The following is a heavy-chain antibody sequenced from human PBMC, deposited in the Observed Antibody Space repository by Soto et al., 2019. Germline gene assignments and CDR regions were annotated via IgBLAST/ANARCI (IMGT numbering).Heavy chain of an antibody. CDR2: IIPIFGTA. D-gene: IGHD3-3*01. CDR1: GGTFSSYA. Sequence: QVQLVQSGAEVKKPGSSVKVSCKASGGTFSSYAISWVRQAPGQGLEWMGGIIPIFGTANYAQKFQGRVTITADESTSTAYMELSSLRSEDTSVYYCARGDVVRFLNLQAVYAFDIWGQGTMVTVSS. V-gene: IGHV1-69*01. J-gene: IGHJ3*02. CDR3: ARGDVVRFLNLQAVYAFDI.